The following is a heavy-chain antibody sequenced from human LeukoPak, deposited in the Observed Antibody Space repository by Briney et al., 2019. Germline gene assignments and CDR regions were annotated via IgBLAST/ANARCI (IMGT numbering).Heavy chain of an antibody. CDR1: GGSISSYY. CDR2: IYYSGST. V-gene: IGHV4-59*01. D-gene: IGHD6-19*01. Sequence: PSETLSLTCTVSGGSISSYYWSWIRQPPGKGLEWIGYIYYSGSTNYNPSLKSRVTISVDTSKNQFPLKLSSVTAADTAVYYCARVPGIAVAGHDAFDIWGQGTMVTVSS. CDR3: ARVPGIAVAGHDAFDI. J-gene: IGHJ3*02.